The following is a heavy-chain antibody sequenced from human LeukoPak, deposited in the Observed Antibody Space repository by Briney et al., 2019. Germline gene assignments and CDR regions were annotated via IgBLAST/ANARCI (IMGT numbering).Heavy chain of an antibody. V-gene: IGHV2-70*11. CDR2: IDWDDDK. Sequence: SGPTLVKPTQTLTLTCTFSGFSLSSSGVGVGWIRQPPGKALEWLARIDWDDDKYYSTSLKTRLTISKDTSKNQVVLTMTNMDPVDTATYYCARIGLRPTPIYFDYWGQGTLVTVSS. CDR3: ARIGLRPTPIYFDY. CDR1: GFSLSSSGVG. J-gene: IGHJ4*02.